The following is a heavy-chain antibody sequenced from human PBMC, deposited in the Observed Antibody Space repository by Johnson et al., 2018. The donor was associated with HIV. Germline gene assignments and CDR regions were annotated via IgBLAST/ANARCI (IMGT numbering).Heavy chain of an antibody. V-gene: IGHV3-30-3*01. D-gene: IGHD3-10*01. CDR3: AREYTYGPDAFDI. J-gene: IGHJ3*02. Sequence: VHLVESGGGVVQPGTSLRLSCAPSGFTFSTSVMHWVRRAPGKGLEWVSGISVDGYIKYYADSVKGRFTISRDNAKNSLYLQMNSLRAEDTAVYYCAREYTYGPDAFDIWGQGTRVTVSS. CDR2: ISVDGYIK. CDR1: GFTFSTSV.